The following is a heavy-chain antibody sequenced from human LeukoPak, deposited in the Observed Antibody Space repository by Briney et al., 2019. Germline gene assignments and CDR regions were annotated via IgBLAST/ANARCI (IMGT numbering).Heavy chain of an antibody. D-gene: IGHD2/OR15-2a*01. J-gene: IGHJ4*02. CDR1: GFAFSSYW. CDR2: IKPDGSGK. Sequence: GGSLRLSCAASGFAFSSYWMTWVRQAPGKGLEWVANIKPDGSGKNYVDSVKGRFTISRNNAKNSLYLQMRGLRVEDTAVYYCSSQPAVLDLDCWGQGALVTVSS. CDR3: SSQPAVLDLDC. V-gene: IGHV3-7*01.